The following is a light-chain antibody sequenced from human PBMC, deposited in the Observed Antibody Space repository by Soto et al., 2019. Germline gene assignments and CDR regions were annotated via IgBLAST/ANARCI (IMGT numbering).Light chain of an antibody. V-gene: IGKV3-20*01. Sequence: EFVLTQSPATLSLSPGEEATLSCRASQSVTRNLAWYRQRPGQAPSLLIYDASSRATGIPDRFSGSGSGTEFTLTISRLEPEDFAVYYCQQYGSSGTFGQGTKVDI. CDR2: DAS. J-gene: IGKJ1*01. CDR3: QQYGSSGT. CDR1: QSVTRN.